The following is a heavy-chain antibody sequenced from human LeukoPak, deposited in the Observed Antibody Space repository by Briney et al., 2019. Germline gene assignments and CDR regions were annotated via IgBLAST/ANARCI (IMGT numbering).Heavy chain of an antibody. CDR3: ATVGSRVY. D-gene: IGHD1-26*01. CDR1: GYTFTSYG. J-gene: IGHJ4*02. V-gene: IGHV1-24*01. Sequence: ASVKVSCKASGYTFTSYGISWVRQAPGKGLEWMGGFDPEDGETIYAQKFQGRVTMTEDTSTDTAYMELSSLRSEDTAVYYCATVGSRVYWGQGTLVTVSS. CDR2: FDPEDGET.